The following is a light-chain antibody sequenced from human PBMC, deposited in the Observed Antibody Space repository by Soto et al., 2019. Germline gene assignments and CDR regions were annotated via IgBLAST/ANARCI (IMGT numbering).Light chain of an antibody. V-gene: IGLV2-8*01. Sequence: QSALTQPPSASGSPGQSVTISCTGTSSDVGGYNYVSWYQQHPGKAPKLLIYEVNKRPSGVPDRFSGSKSDKTASLTVSGLQDEDEDDYYCSSFAGGNNLLFGGGTKVTVL. J-gene: IGLJ2*01. CDR3: SSFAGGNNLL. CDR2: EVN. CDR1: SSDVGGYNY.